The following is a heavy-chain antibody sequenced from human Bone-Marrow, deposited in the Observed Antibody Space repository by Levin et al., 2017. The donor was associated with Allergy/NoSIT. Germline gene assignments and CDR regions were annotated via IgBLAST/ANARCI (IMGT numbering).Heavy chain of an antibody. Sequence: GGSLRLSCAASGFTFSDYYMTWIRQAPGKGLEWVAYMSTGGSTIYYANSVKGRFIISRDNAKKSLYLQMNSLRPEDTAVYYCARERGDRRETNIESYYFDSWGQGTLVTVSS. J-gene: IGHJ4*02. CDR1: GFTFSDYY. CDR3: ARERGDRRETNIESYYFDS. D-gene: IGHD3-10*01. CDR2: MSTGGSTI. V-gene: IGHV3-11*01.